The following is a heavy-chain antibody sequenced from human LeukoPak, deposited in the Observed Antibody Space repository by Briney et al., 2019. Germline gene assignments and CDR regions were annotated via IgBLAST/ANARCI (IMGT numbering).Heavy chain of an antibody. CDR1: GDSISRYY. D-gene: IGHD2-2*01. Sequence: SETLSLTCTVSGDSISRYYWSWIRQPPGKGLEWIGYMYYSGSTNYNPSLKSRVTISVDTSKNQFSLKLSSVTAADTAVYYRAREPMVPGWFDPWGQGTLVTVSS. V-gene: IGHV4-59*01. CDR3: AREPMVPGWFDP. J-gene: IGHJ5*02. CDR2: MYYSGST.